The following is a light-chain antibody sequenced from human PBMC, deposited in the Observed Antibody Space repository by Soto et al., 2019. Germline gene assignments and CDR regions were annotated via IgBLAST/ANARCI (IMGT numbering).Light chain of an antibody. CDR3: SSYTSRSFV. J-gene: IGLJ1*01. CDR1: SSDIGSYNY. V-gene: IGLV2-14*01. Sequence: QSVLTQPASVSGSPGQSITISCTGTSSDIGSYNYVSWYQQHPGKAPKLIIYEVSNRPSGISYRFSGSKSGNTASLTISGLKHEDEADYYCSSYTSRSFVFGTGTKV. CDR2: EVS.